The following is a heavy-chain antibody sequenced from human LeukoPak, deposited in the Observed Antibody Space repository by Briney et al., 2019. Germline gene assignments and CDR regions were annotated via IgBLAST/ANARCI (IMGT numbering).Heavy chain of an antibody. CDR2: IRSKAYGGIA. J-gene: IGHJ4*02. Sequence: GGSLGLSCTASGFTFGDYAMSWFRQAPGKGLVWVGFIRSKAYGGIAEYAASVKGRFTISRDDSKSIAYLQMNSLKTEDTAVYYCTRGHSYGLYWGQGTLVTVSS. CDR1: GFTFGDYA. CDR3: TRGHSYGLY. V-gene: IGHV3-49*03. D-gene: IGHD5-18*01.